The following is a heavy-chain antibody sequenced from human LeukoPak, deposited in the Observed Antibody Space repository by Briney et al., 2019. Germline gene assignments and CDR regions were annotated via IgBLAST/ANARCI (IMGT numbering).Heavy chain of an antibody. V-gene: IGHV3-11*04. Sequence: GGSLRLSCAASGFTFSDCYMSWIRQAPGKGLEWVSYISSSGSTIYYADSVKGRYTISRDNAKISLYLQTNSLRAEDTAVYYCARALYGGYFPYFDYWGQGTLVTVSS. CDR2: ISSSGSTI. D-gene: IGHD4-17*01. CDR3: ARALYGGYFPYFDY. CDR1: GFTFSDCY. J-gene: IGHJ4*02.